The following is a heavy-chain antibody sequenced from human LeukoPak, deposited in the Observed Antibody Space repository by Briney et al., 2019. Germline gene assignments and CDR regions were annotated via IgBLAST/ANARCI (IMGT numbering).Heavy chain of an antibody. D-gene: IGHD6-13*01. CDR2: ISYDGSNK. J-gene: IGHJ4*02. Sequence: GGSLRLSCAASGFTFGSYWMSWVRQAPGKGLEWVAVISYDGSNKYYADSVKGRFTISRDNSKNTLYLQMNSLRAEDTAVYYCAKDLRLFWQQLAGGDDYWGQGTLVTVSS. CDR3: AKDLRLFWQQLAGGDDY. V-gene: IGHV3-30*18. CDR1: GFTFGSYW.